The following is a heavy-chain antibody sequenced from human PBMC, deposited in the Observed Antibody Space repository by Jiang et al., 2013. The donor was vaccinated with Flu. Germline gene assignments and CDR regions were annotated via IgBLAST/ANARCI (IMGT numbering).Heavy chain of an antibody. Sequence: LLKPSETLSLTCAVSGFSITSGFYWGWIRQSPVKGLEWIGSIYYSGMTYYSLSLKSRVTISVDTSKNQISLKVNSVTAADTAVYYCARQAAAATPGYYYSFAMDVWGQGTHGHRLL. D-gene: IGHD6-13*01. V-gene: IGHV4-38-2*01. CDR1: GFSITSGFY. J-gene: IGHJ6*02. CDR3: ARQAAAATPGYYYSFAMDV. CDR2: IYYSGMT.